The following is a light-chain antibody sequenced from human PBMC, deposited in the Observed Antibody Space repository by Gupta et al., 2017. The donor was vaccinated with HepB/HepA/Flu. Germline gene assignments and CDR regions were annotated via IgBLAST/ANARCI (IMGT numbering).Light chain of an antibody. CDR3: QVCDRNSGV. CDR1: KIRSKS. J-gene: IGLJ3*02. Sequence: SYLTTQPPSLSAAPGTTTTITCGGDKIRSKSVHWYHQHPDQAPALVVYDDSHRPSGSPERFSGSNSDTTVTMSISRVEDGDEADYYCQVCDRNSGVFGGGTKLTVL. CDR2: DDS. V-gene: IGLV3-21*03.